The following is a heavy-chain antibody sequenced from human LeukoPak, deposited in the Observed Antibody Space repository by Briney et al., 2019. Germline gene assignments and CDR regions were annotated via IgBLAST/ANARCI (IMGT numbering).Heavy chain of an antibody. CDR2: INPNSGGT. Sequence: ASVNVSCKASGYTFTGYYMHWVRQAPGQGLEWMGRINPNSGGTNYAQKFQGRVTMTRDTSISTAYMELSRLRSDDTAVYYCARASYYYGSGQRNDYFDYWGQGTLVTVSS. J-gene: IGHJ4*02. CDR3: ARASYYYGSGQRNDYFDY. D-gene: IGHD3-10*01. V-gene: IGHV1-2*06. CDR1: GYTFTGYY.